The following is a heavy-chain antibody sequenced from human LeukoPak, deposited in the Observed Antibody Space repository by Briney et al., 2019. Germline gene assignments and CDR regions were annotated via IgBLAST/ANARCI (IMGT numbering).Heavy chain of an antibody. D-gene: IGHD4-17*01. CDR2: ISSNGGST. CDR3: ARGRTVTGPFDY. V-gene: IGHV3-64*01. J-gene: IGHJ4*02. Sequence: EGSLRLSCAASGFTFSTYAMHWVRQAPGKGLEYVSAISSNGGSTYYANSVKGRFTISRDNSKNTLYLQMGSLRAEDMAVYYCARGRTVTGPFDYWGQGTLVTVSS. CDR1: GFTFSTYA.